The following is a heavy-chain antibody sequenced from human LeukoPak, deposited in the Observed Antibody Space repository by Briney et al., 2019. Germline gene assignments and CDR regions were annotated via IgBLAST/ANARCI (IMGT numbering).Heavy chain of an antibody. CDR1: GGSFSGYY. Sequence: PSETLSLTCAVYGGSFSGYYWSWIRQPPGKGLEWIGEINHSGSTNYNPSLKSRVTISVDTSNNQFSLKLSSVTAADTAVYYCARTPSIAAAGTLYFQHWGQGTLVTVSS. CDR3: ARTPSIAAAGTLYFQH. CDR2: INHSGST. J-gene: IGHJ1*01. V-gene: IGHV4-34*01. D-gene: IGHD6-13*01.